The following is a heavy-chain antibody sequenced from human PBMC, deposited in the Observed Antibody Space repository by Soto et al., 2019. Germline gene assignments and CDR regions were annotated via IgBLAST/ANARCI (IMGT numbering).Heavy chain of an antibody. Sequence: PGESVKISCQGSGYSFALYWITWVRQKPWKGLEWMGRIDPSDSQTYYSPSFRGHVTISVTKSITTVFLQWSSLRASDTATYYCARQIYYSDTGPNFHYYVDSWGQGTPVTVSS. CDR1: GYSFALYW. J-gene: IGHJ4*02. V-gene: IGHV5-10-1*01. CDR3: ARQIYYSDTGPNFHYYVDS. D-gene: IGHD3-22*01. CDR2: IDPSDSQT.